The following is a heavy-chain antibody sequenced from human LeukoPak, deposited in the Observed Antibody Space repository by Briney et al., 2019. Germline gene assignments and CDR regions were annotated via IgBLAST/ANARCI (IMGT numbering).Heavy chain of an antibody. J-gene: IGHJ3*02. D-gene: IGHD2-2*01. CDR1: GFTVSSNY. V-gene: IGHV3-66*01. CDR3: VREGYCSSTSCYLDAFDI. CDR2: IYSGGRT. Sequence: GGSLRLSCAASGFTVSSNYMSWVRQAPGKGLEWVSVIYSGGRTYYADSVKGRFTIYRDNSKNTVYLQMNSLRAEDSAVYYCVREGYCSSTSCYLDAFDIWGQGTMVTVSS.